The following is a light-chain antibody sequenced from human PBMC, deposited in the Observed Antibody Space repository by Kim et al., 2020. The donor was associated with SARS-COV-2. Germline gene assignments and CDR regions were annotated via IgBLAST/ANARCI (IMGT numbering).Light chain of an antibody. V-gene: IGKV1-33*01. CDR2: DAS. CDR3: QHYVNLPLT. Sequence: ASVGDIVALTRLARQDLSDFFYWYLRKPGRTPLLLIYDASTLEKGVPSRFSGTVAGTDFTFTICGLRPENIVPYYCQHYVNLPLTFGGGTKREI. J-gene: IGKJ4*01. CDR1: QDLSDF.